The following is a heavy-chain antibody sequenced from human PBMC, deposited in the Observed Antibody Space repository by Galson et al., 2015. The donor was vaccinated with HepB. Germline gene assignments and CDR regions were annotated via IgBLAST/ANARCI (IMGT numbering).Heavy chain of an antibody. Sequence: LSLTCTVSGGSISSSSYFWGWIRQPPGKGLEWIGSIYYTGNTYNNPSLTSRVTISVDTSKNQFSLNLTSVTAADTAVYYCASTPFYESSGYFPDYWGQGTLVTVSS. CDR2: IYYTGNT. J-gene: IGHJ4*02. CDR1: GGSISSSSYF. D-gene: IGHD3-22*01. V-gene: IGHV4-39*01. CDR3: ASTPFYESSGYFPDY.